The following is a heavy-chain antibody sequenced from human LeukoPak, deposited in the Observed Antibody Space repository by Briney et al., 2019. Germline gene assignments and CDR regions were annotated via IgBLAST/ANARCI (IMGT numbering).Heavy chain of an antibody. Sequence: ASVKVSCKASGYTFTGYYMHWVREAPGQGLEWMGWINPNSGGTNYAQKFQGRVTMTRDTSISTAYMELSRLRSDDTAAYYCARRYSSSWYFDYWGQGTLVTVSS. CDR2: INPNSGGT. D-gene: IGHD6-13*01. CDR3: ARRYSSSWYFDY. CDR1: GYTFTGYY. V-gene: IGHV1-2*02. J-gene: IGHJ4*02.